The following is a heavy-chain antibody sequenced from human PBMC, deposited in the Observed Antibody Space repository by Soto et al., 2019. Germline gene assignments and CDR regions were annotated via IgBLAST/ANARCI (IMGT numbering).Heavy chain of an antibody. D-gene: IGHD1-1*01. CDR2: MSHSGGT. CDR1: GGFVSSGNYY. CDR3: ARVERGTATTVVDAFDI. V-gene: IGHV4-34*01. J-gene: IGHJ3*02. Sequence: QEQLQQWGAGLLKPSETLSLTCAVYGGFVSSGNYYWSWIRQPPGKGLEWIGEMSHSGGTHFNPSLKRRVIISVDTSKNQFSLKMSSVTAADTALYYCARVERGTATTVVDAFDIWGPGTMVTVSS.